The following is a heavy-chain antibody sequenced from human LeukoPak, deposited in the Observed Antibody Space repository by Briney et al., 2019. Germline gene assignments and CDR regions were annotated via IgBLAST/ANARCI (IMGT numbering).Heavy chain of an antibody. CDR1: GFTFSSYS. J-gene: IGHJ4*02. CDR2: ISSSSSYI. V-gene: IGHV3-21*04. CDR3: AKEEHSSRSFDY. D-gene: IGHD2-2*01. Sequence: GGSLRLSCAASGFTFSSYSMNWVRPAPGKGLEWVSSISSSSSYIYYADSVKGRSTISRDNAKNTLYLQMNSLRAEDTAVYYCAKEEHSSRSFDYWGQGTLVTVSS.